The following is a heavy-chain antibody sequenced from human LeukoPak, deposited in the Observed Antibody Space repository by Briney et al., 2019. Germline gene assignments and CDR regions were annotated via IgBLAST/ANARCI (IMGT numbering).Heavy chain of an antibody. J-gene: IGHJ4*02. V-gene: IGHV3-23*01. Sequence: GGSLRLSCAASGFTFSSYAMSWVRQAPGKGLEWVSAISGSGGSTYYADSVKGRFTISRDNSKNTLYLQMNSLRAEDTAVYYCAKDLGPRSFIVVVPAAITFDYWGRGTLVTVSS. D-gene: IGHD2-2*01. CDR3: AKDLGPRSFIVVVPAAITFDY. CDR1: GFTFSSYA. CDR2: ISGSGGST.